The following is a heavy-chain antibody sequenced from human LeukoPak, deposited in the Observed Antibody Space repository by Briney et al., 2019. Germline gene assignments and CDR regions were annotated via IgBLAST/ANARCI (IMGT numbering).Heavy chain of an antibody. CDR3: ATQAQILDAFDI. Sequence: ASVKVSCKASGYTFTSYAMHWVRQAPGQRLEWMGWINAGNGNTKYSQKFQGRVTITRDTSACTAYMELSSLRSEDTAVYYCATQAQILDAFDIWGQGTMVTVSS. CDR2: INAGNGNT. J-gene: IGHJ3*02. CDR1: GYTFTSYA. V-gene: IGHV1-3*01.